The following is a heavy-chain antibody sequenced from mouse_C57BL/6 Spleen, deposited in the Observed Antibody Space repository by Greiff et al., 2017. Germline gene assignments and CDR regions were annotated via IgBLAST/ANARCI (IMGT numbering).Heavy chain of an antibody. Sequence: EVKVVESGGGLVKPGGSLKLSCAASGFTFSSYAMSWVRQTPEKRLEWVATISDGGSYTYYPDNVKGRFTISRDNAKNNLYLQMSHLKSEDTAMYYCARGSSYDYWGQGTTLTVSS. CDR2: ISDGGSYT. CDR1: GFTFSSYA. J-gene: IGHJ2*01. D-gene: IGHD1-1*01. V-gene: IGHV5-4*03. CDR3: ARGSSYDY.